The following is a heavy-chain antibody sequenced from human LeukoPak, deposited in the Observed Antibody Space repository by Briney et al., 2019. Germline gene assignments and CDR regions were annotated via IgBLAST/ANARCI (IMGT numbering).Heavy chain of an antibody. J-gene: IGHJ4*02. CDR1: GFTVSSNY. V-gene: IGHV3-66*01. CDR3: ARVRDEYGGKGPDY. Sequence: GGSLRLSCAASGFTVSSNYMSWVRQAPGEGLEWVSVIYSGGSTYYADSVKGRFTISRDNSKNTLYLQMNSLRAEDTAVYYCARVRDEYGGKGPDYWGQGTLVTVSS. D-gene: IGHD4-17*01. CDR2: IYSGGST.